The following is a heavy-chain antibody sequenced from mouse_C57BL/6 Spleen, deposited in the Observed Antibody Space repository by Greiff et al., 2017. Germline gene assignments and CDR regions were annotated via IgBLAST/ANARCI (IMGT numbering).Heavy chain of an antibody. J-gene: IGHJ3*01. D-gene: IGHD2-5*01. V-gene: IGHV1-59*01. Sequence: QVQLQQPGAELVRPGTSVKLSCKASGYTFTSYWMHWVKQRPGQGLEWIGVIDPSDSYTNYNQKFKGKATLTVDKSSSTAYMELRSLTSEDTAVYYCASYYSNPFAYWGQGTLVTVSA. CDR1: GYTFTSYW. CDR2: IDPSDSYT. CDR3: ASYYSNPFAY.